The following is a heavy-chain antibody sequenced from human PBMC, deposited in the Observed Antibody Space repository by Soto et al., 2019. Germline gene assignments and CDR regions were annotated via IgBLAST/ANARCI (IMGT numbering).Heavy chain of an antibody. CDR1: GFTFSSYG. CDR2: IWYDGSNK. J-gene: IGHJ6*02. CDR3: ASQKAAGYYYYGMDV. Sequence: QVQLVESGGGVVQPGRSLRLSCAASGFTFSSYGMHWVRQAPGKGLEWVAVIWYDGSNKYYADSVKGRFTISRDNSKNPLDLQMNGRRAEDTAVYYCASQKAAGYYYYGMDVWGQGTTVTVSS. V-gene: IGHV3-33*01. D-gene: IGHD6-13*01.